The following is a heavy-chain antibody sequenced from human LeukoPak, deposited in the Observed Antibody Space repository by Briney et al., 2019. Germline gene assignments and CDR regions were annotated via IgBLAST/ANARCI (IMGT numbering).Heavy chain of an antibody. Sequence: GGSLRLSCAASGVSVSGYHMSWVRQAPGKGLEWVSVTYAGGSTYYADSVKGRFTISRDNSKNTVYLQMNSLRPEDTAVYFCARGGDAYNPFDYWGQGTLVTVSS. D-gene: IGHD5-24*01. CDR3: ARGGDAYNPFDY. V-gene: IGHV3-66*02. CDR2: TYAGGST. CDR1: GVSVSGYH. J-gene: IGHJ4*02.